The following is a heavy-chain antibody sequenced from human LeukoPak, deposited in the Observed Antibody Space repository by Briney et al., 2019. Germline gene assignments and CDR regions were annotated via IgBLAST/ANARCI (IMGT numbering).Heavy chain of an antibody. V-gene: IGHV3-74*01. J-gene: IGHJ4*02. CDR2: INSDGSAT. CDR1: GFAFGSPW. Sequence: GGSLRLSCAASGFAFGSPWMHWVRQAPGKGLVWVSRINSDGSATAYADSVKGRFTISRDNAENTLYLQMNSLRAEDTAVYYCARGTAGYHSSYFDYWGQGTLVTVSS. D-gene: IGHD3-16*02. CDR3: ARGTAGYHSSYFDY.